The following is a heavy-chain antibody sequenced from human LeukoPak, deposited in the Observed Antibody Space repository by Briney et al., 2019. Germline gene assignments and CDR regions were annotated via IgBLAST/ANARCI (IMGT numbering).Heavy chain of an antibody. CDR2: ISWDGVST. Sequence: GGSLRLSCAASGFTFDDYAMHWVRQAPGKGLEWVSLISWDGVSTYSADSVNGRFTISRDNSKNSLYLQMNSLRAEDTALYFCARVGRAYYYYYGMDVWGKGTTVTVSS. J-gene: IGHJ6*04. CDR3: ARVGRAYYYYYGMDV. CDR1: GFTFDDYA. D-gene: IGHD3-10*01. V-gene: IGHV3-43D*04.